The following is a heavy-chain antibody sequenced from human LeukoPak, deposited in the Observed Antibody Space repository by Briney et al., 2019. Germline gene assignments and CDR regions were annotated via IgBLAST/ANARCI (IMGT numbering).Heavy chain of an antibody. D-gene: IGHD3-9*01. V-gene: IGHV3-74*01. CDR2: TNPDGSYT. J-gene: IGHJ4*02. CDR3: VNDMTGPVDY. CDR1: GFTFSTYW. Sequence: HPGGSLRLSCAASGFTFSTYWMHWVRQVPGKGLVWVSRTNPDGSYTSYGDSVKGRFTISRDNAKNTLFLQMNSLTAEDTAVYYCVNDMTGPVDYWGQGTLVTVSS.